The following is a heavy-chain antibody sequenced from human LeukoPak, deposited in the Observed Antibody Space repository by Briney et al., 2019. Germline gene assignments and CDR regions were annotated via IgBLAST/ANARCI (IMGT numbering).Heavy chain of an antibody. CDR1: GFTFSSYA. D-gene: IGHD6-19*01. V-gene: IGHV3-23*01. Sequence: GGSLRLSCAASGFTFSSYAMSWVRQAPGKGLEWVSAISGSGGSTYYAGSVKGRFTISRDNSKNTLYLQMNSLRAEDTAVYYCAKDPYSSGWYFWFDPWGQGTLVTVSS. CDR3: AKDPYSSGWYFWFDP. CDR2: ISGSGGST. J-gene: IGHJ5*02.